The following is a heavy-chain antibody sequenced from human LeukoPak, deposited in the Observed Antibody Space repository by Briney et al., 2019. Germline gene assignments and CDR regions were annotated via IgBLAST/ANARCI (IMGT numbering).Heavy chain of an antibody. D-gene: IGHD3-16*01. J-gene: IGHJ4*02. Sequence: PSETLSLTCTVSGGSISSRIYYWGWIRQPPGKGLEWIGSIYYSGSTYYNPSLKSRVTVSVDTSKNQFSLNLSSVTAADTAVYYCVRGSTLRHYQYWGQGTLVTVSS. V-gene: IGHV4-39*01. CDR1: GGSISSRIYY. CDR3: VRGSTLRHYQY. CDR2: IYYSGST.